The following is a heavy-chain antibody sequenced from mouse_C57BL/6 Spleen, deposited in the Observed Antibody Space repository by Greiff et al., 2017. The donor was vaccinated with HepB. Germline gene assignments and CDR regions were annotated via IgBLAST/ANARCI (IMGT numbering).Heavy chain of an antibody. D-gene: IGHD2-5*01. V-gene: IGHV1-82*01. J-gene: IGHJ3*01. Sequence: QVQLQQPGAELVKPGASVKISCKASGYAFSSSWMNWVKQRPGKGLEWIGRIYPGDGDTNYNGKFKGKATLTADKSSSTAYMQLSSLTSEDSAVYFCARSYSNPFAYWGQGTLVTVSA. CDR2: IYPGDGDT. CDR1: GYAFSSSW. CDR3: ARSYSNPFAY.